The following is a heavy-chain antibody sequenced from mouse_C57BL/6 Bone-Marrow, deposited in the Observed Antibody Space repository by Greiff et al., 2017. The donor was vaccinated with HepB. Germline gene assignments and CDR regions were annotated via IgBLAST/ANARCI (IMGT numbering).Heavy chain of an antibody. CDR1: GYTFTSYG. V-gene: IGHV1-81*01. CDR2: IYPRSGNT. Sequence: VQLVESGAELARPGASVKLSCKASGYTFTSYGIIWVKQRTGQGLEWIGEIYPRSGNTYYNEKFKGKATLTADKSSSTAYMELRSLTSEDSAVYFCARWLLRFAYWGQGTLVTVSA. J-gene: IGHJ3*01. D-gene: IGHD2-3*01. CDR3: ARWLLRFAY.